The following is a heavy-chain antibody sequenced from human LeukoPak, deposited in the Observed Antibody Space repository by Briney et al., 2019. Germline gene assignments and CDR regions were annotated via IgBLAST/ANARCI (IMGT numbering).Heavy chain of an antibody. Sequence: GGSLRLSCAASGFTFSSYAMSWVRQAPGKGLEWVSAISGSGGSTYYADSVKGRFTISRDNSKNTLYLQMNSRRAEDTAVYYCSTGSYYNEDGYYDYWGQGTLVTVSS. J-gene: IGHJ4*02. V-gene: IGHV3-23*01. D-gene: IGHD3-10*01. CDR3: STGSYYNEDGYYDY. CDR1: GFTFSSYA. CDR2: ISGSGGST.